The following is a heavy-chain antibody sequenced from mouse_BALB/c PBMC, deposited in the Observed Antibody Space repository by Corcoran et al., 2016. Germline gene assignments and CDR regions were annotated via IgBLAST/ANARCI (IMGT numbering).Heavy chain of an antibody. J-gene: IGHJ2*01. Sequence: EVQLQQSGAELVKPGASVKLSCTASGFNIKDTYMHWVKQRPEQGLEWIGRLDPANGNTKYDPKFQGKATITADTSSNTAYLQLSSLTSEDTAVYYCARGTTVVFDYWGQGTTLTVYS. CDR1: GFNIKDTY. CDR2: LDPANGNT. V-gene: IGHV14-3*02. CDR3: ARGTTVVFDY. D-gene: IGHD1-1*01.